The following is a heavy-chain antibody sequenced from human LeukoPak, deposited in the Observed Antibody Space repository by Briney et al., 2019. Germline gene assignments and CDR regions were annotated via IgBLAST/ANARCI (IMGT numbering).Heavy chain of an antibody. CDR2: ISAYNGHT. CDR1: GYTFTSYG. V-gene: IGHV1-18*01. D-gene: IGHD4-17*01. J-gene: IGHJ4*02. CDR3: ARVPQDYGVTGSFDY. Sequence: ASVKVSCKASGYTFTSYGIGWVRQAPGQGLEWMGWISAYNGHTNYAQKLQGRVTMTTDTSTSTAYMELRSLRSDDTAVYYCARVPQDYGVTGSFDYWGQGTLVTVSS.